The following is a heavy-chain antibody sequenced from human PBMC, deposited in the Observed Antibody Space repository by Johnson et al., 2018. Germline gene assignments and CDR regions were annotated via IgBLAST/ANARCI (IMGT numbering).Heavy chain of an antibody. CDR3: ATDLIHGSGSYPDAFDI. CDR1: GFTFSNAW. D-gene: IGHD3-10*01. J-gene: IGHJ3*02. Sequence: EVQLVESGGGLVKPGGSLRVSCAASGFTFSNAWMKWVRQAPGKGLEWVGRIKSKTDGGTTDYAAPVKGRFSISRDDSKNTLYLQMKSLKTEDTAVYYCATDLIHGSGSYPDAFDIWGQGTMVTVSS. V-gene: IGHV3-15*07. CDR2: IKSKTDGGTT.